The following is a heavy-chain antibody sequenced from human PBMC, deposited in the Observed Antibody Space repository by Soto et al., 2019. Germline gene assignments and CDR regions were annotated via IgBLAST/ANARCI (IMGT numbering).Heavy chain of an antibody. CDR2: IYYSGST. CDR3: ASERITMVRGVIITNHYYYYYGMDV. V-gene: IGHV4-39*01. Sequence: ASETLSLTCTVSGGSISSSSYYWGWIRQPPGKGLEWFGSIYYSGSTYYNPSLKSRVTISVDTSKNQFSLKLSSVTAADTAVYYCASERITMVRGVIITNHYYYYYGMDVWGQGTTVT. D-gene: IGHD3-10*01. J-gene: IGHJ6*02. CDR1: GGSISSSSYY.